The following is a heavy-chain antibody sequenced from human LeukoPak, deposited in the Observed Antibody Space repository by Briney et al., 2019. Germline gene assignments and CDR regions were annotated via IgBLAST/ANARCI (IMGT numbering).Heavy chain of an antibody. V-gene: IGHV3-21*01. Sequence: GGSLRLSCAASGFTFSSYSMNWVRQAPGKGLEWVSSISSSSSYIYYADSVKGRFTISRDNAKNSLYLQMNSLRAEDTAVYYCARDRWDYYDSSGYYSHWGQGTLVTVSS. CDR1: GFTFSSYS. J-gene: IGHJ4*02. D-gene: IGHD3-22*01. CDR3: ARDRWDYYDSSGYYSH. CDR2: ISSSSSYI.